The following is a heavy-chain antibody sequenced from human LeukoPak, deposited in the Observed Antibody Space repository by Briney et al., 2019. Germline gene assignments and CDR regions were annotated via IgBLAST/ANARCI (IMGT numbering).Heavy chain of an antibody. Sequence: GGSLRLSCAASGFPFSSYWMSWVHQAPGKGLEWVANIKQDGSEKNYVDSVEGRFTISRDNAKNSLYLQVNSLRAEDTAVYYCARDRIAAAGAIVYWGQGALVTVSS. V-gene: IGHV3-7*01. J-gene: IGHJ4*02. CDR2: IKQDGSEK. CDR1: GFPFSSYW. CDR3: ARDRIAAAGAIVY. D-gene: IGHD6-13*01.